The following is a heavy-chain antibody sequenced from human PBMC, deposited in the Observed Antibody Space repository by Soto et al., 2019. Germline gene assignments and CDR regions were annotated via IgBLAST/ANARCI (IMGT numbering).Heavy chain of an antibody. V-gene: IGHV3-23*01. D-gene: IGHD2-8*01. J-gene: IGHJ6*03. CDR1: GFTFSSYA. CDR3: AKDARYCTNGGCYQGLYDYYYYMDV. Sequence: GGSLRLSCAASGFTFSSYAMSWVRQAPGKGLEWVSAISGSGGSTYYADSVKGRFTISRDNSKNTMYLQMNSLRAEDKAVYYCAKDARYCTNGGCYQGLYDYYYYMDVWGKGTTVTVSS. CDR2: ISGSGGST.